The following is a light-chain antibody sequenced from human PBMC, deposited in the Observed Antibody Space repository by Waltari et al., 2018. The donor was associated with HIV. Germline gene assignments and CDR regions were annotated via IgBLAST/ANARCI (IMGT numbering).Light chain of an antibody. CDR2: TDN. V-gene: IGLV1-44*01. CDR1: SSNTGSHT. CDR3: STWDDGLDGPV. J-gene: IGLJ3*02. Sequence: SVLTQPPSASGTPGQRVSISCSGSSSNTGSHTVNWYQQLPGTAPKLLIYTDNQRPSGVPDRFSGSKSDTSASLAISGLQSEDEADYYCSTWDDGLDGPVFGGGTKLTVL.